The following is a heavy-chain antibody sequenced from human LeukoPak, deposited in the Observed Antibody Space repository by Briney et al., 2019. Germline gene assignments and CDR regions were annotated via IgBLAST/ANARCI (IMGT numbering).Heavy chain of an antibody. J-gene: IGHJ4*02. CDR2: INHRGST. V-gene: IGHV4-34*01. Sequence: SETLSLTCAVYGGSFSGYYWSWIRQPPGKGLEWIGEINHRGSTNYNPSLKSRVTISVDTSKNQFSLKLSSVTAADTAVYYCARGRRWLDYWGQGTLVTVSS. D-gene: IGHD4-23*01. CDR3: ARGRRWLDY. CDR1: GGSFSGYY.